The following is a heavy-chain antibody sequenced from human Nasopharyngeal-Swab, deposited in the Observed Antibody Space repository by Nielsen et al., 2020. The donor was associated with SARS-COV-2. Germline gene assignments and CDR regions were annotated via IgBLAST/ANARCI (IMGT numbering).Heavy chain of an antibody. D-gene: IGHD3-10*01. CDR2: IDWDDDK. V-gene: IGHV2-70*01. J-gene: IGHJ5*02. Sequence: WIRQPPGKGLEWLALIDWDDDKYYSTSLKTRLTISKDTSKNQVVLTMTNMDPVDTATYYCARTRGYYYGSGSYSGWFDPWGQGTLVTVSS. CDR3: ARTRGYYYGSGSYSGWFDP.